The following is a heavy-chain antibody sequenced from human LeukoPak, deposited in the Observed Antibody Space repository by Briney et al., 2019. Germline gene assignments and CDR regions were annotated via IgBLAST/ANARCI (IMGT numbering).Heavy chain of an antibody. V-gene: IGHV3-74*01. CDR2: ISSDGIST. D-gene: IGHD5-24*01. Sequence: GGSLRLSCAASGFTFSTYWMHWVRQVPGKGLVWVSRISSDGISTAYADSVKGRFTLSRDNAKNTLYLQMNSLRADDTAVYYCARSREPGRDGDYWGQGTRDSLSS. CDR3: ARSREPGRDGDY. CDR1: GFTFSTYW. J-gene: IGHJ4*02.